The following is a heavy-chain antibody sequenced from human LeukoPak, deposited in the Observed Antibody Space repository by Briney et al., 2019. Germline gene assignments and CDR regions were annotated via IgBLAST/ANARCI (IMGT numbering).Heavy chain of an antibody. Sequence: ASVKVSCKASGYTFTSYYMHWVRQAPGQGLEWMGLINPTGGSTGYAQKFQGRVTMARDMSTSTDYMELSSLRSEDTAIYYCARDNSVGDNAWWFDPWGQGTLVTVSS. D-gene: IGHD1-26*01. V-gene: IGHV1-46*01. J-gene: IGHJ5*02. CDR2: INPTGGST. CDR3: ARDNSVGDNAWWFDP. CDR1: GYTFTSYY.